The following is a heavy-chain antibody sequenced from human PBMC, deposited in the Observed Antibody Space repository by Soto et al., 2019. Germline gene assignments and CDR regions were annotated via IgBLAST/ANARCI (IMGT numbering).Heavy chain of an antibody. Sequence: EVQLVESGGGLVQPGGSLRLSCAASGFTVSSNYMSWVRQAPGKGLEWVSVIFTGGSTYYEDSVKGRFTISRHSSKNTVYLQMNSLRAEDTAVYYCARDRYSSGWLDAFDIWGQGTMVTVSS. V-gene: IGHV3-53*04. CDR3: ARDRYSSGWLDAFDI. CDR2: IFTGGST. CDR1: GFTVSSNY. J-gene: IGHJ3*02. D-gene: IGHD6-19*01.